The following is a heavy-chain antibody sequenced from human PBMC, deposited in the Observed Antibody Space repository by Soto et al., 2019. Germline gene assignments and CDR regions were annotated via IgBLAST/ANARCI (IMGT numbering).Heavy chain of an antibody. J-gene: IGHJ4*02. CDR2: IHGNGKI. D-gene: IGHD3-10*01. CDR1: GSPFTAAG. CDR3: ARRGH. Sequence: GGPLSASSPASGSPFTAAGKSGVCQAQGKGLECVSIIHGNGKIFSAASVKGRFSISLEKSKNTVYLKMNSLRVDDKAIYNCARRGHWGRGTLVTVSS. V-gene: IGHV3-66*01.